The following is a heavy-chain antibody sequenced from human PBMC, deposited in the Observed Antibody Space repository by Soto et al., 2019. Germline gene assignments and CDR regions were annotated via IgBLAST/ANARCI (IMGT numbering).Heavy chain of an antibody. J-gene: IGHJ6*02. CDR3: ATSVGIAASGEEGMDV. CDR2: IIPILTTP. V-gene: IGHV1-69*01. Sequence: KVSCKASGGTFNIYGFSWVRQAPGQGLEWIGGIIPILTTPNYAQSFQGRVTIVADESTTTVYMELSSLRSEDTAIYYCATSVGIAASGEEGMDVWGQGTSVTVSS. CDR1: GGTFNIYG. D-gene: IGHD6-13*01.